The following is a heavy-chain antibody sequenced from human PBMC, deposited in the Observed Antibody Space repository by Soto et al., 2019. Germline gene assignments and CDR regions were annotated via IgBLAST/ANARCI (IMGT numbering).Heavy chain of an antibody. Sequence: QLQLQESGPGLVKPSETLSLTCTVSGGSLSSNSDYWDCIRQPPGKGLEWIGSIYYSGSTYYNPSLRSRVTISVDTSHNQCSRRLSSVTAADTAVYYCARHSSSWYHYFDYGGQGTLVTVSS. V-gene: IGHV4-39*01. CDR3: ARHSSSWYHYFDY. D-gene: IGHD6-13*01. J-gene: IGHJ4*02. CDR1: GGSLSSNSDY. CDR2: IYYSGST.